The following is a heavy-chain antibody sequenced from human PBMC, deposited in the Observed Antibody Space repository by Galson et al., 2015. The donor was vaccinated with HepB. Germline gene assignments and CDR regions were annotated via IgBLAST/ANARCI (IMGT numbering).Heavy chain of an antibody. J-gene: IGHJ4*02. D-gene: IGHD2-2*01. CDR2: IDPSDSYT. Sequence: KVSCKASGYTFTNYVMHWVRQMPGKGLEWMGRIDPSDSYTNYSPSFQGHVTISADKSISTAYLQWSSLKASDTAMYYCARLVPHNDYWGQGTLVTVSS. CDR1: GYTFTNYV. CDR3: ARLVPHNDY. V-gene: IGHV5-10-1*01.